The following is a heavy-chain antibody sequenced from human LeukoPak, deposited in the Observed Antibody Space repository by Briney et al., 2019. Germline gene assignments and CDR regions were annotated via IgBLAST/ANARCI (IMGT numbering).Heavy chain of an antibody. CDR1: GGSFSGYY. J-gene: IGHJ6*03. CDR2: INHSGGT. V-gene: IGHV4-34*01. Sequence: SETLSLTCAVYGGSFSGYYWSWIRQPPGKGLEWIGEINHSGGTNYNPSLKSRVTISVDTSKNQFSLKLSSVTAADTAVYYCARGVPAAISFGRYYYYYYMDVWGKGTTVTVSS. D-gene: IGHD2-2*01. CDR3: ARGVPAAISFGRYYYYYYMDV.